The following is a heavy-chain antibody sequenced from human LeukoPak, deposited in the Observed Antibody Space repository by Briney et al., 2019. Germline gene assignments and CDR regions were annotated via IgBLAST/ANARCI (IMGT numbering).Heavy chain of an antibody. J-gene: IGHJ4*02. Sequence: SVKVSCKASGGTFSSYAISWVRQAPGQGLEWMGGIIPIFGTANYAQKLQGRVTMTTDTSTSTAYMELRSLRSDDTAVYYCARGARAYCGGDCYSEFGYWGQGTLVTVSS. CDR3: ARGARAYCGGDCYSEFGY. V-gene: IGHV1-69*05. D-gene: IGHD2-21*02. CDR1: GGTFSSYA. CDR2: IIPIFGTA.